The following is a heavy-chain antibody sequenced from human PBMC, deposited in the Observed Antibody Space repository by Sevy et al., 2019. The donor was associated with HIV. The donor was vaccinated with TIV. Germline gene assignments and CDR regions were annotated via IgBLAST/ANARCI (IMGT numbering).Heavy chain of an antibody. CDR1: GGSISSSSYY. D-gene: IGHD5-18*01. V-gene: IGHV4-39*01. J-gene: IGHJ5*02. Sequence: SETLSLTCTVSGGSISSSSYYWGWIRQPPRKGLEWIGSIYKTGSTYYNPSLKSRVTISVDTSKNQFSLKLNSVTAADTAVYYCARHWEVDTAMGHNWFDPWGQGTLVTVSS. CDR3: ARHWEVDTAMGHNWFDP. CDR2: IYKTGST.